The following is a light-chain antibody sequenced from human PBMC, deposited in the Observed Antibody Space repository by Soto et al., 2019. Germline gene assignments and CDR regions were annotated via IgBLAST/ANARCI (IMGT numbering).Light chain of an antibody. J-gene: IGKJ5*01. CDR1: QSVSSAY. V-gene: IGKV3-20*01. CDR2: GAS. Sequence: EIVLTQSPGTLSLSPGERATLSCRASQSVSSAYLGWYQQKPGQAPRLLIYGASSRATGIPDRFSGTGSETDFTLTISRLEPEDFAVYYCQQYDNSPITFGQGTRLEIK. CDR3: QQYDNSPIT.